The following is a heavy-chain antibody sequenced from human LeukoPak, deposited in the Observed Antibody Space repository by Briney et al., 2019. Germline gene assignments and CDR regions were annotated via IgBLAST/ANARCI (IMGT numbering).Heavy chain of an antibody. Sequence: SETLSLTCTVSGGSISSYYWSWIRQPPGKGLEWIGYIYYSGSTNYNPSLKSRVIISVDTSKNQFSLKLSSVTAADTAVYYCAREERDPFTIDYWGQGTLVTVSS. V-gene: IGHV4-59*01. CDR1: GGSISSYY. CDR3: AREERDPFTIDY. J-gene: IGHJ4*02. CDR2: IYYSGST.